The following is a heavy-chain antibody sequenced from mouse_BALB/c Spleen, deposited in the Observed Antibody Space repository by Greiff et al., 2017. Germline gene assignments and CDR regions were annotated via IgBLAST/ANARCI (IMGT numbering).Heavy chain of an antibody. CDR2: ISSGGSYT. Sequence: EVMLVESGGDLVKPGGSLKLSCAASGFTFSSYGMSWVRQTPDKKLEWVATISSGGSYTYYPDSVKGRFTISRDNAKNTLYLQMSSLKSEDTAMYDCARHFSSPWFAYWGQGTLVTVSA. CDR3: ARHFSSPWFAY. V-gene: IGHV5-6*01. CDR1: GFTFSSYG. J-gene: IGHJ3*01. D-gene: IGHD1-1*01.